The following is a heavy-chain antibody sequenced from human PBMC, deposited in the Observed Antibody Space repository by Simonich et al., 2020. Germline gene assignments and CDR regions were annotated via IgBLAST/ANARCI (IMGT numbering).Heavy chain of an antibody. V-gene: IGHV4-59*13. CDR3: ARGGLYFDY. J-gene: IGHJ4*02. CDR1: GGSISSYY. Sequence: QVQLQEPGPGLVKPSETLSLTCTVSGGSISSYYWSWFRQPPGKGLEWIGYIYYSGSTNYNPSLKSRVTISVDTSKNQFPLKLSSVTAADTAVYYCARGGLYFDYWGQGTLVTVSS. CDR2: IYYSGST. D-gene: IGHD2-15*01.